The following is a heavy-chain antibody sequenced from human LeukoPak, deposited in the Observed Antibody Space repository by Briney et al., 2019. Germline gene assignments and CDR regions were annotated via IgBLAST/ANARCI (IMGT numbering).Heavy chain of an antibody. CDR3: ARDFGGSGSYYWYFDY. CDR1: GGTFSSYA. CDR2: IIPIFGTA. V-gene: IGHV1-69*05. Sequence: ASVKVSCKASGGTFSSYAISWVRQAPGQGLEWMGRIIPIFGTANYAQKFQGRVTITTDESTSTAYMELSSLRFEDTAVYYCARDFGGSGSYYWYFDYWGQGTLVTVSS. J-gene: IGHJ4*02. D-gene: IGHD1-26*01.